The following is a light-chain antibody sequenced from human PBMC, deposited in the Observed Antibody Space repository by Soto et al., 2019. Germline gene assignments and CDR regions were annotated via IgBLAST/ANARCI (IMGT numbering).Light chain of an antibody. J-gene: IGKJ1*01. CDR2: GAS. Sequence: EIVLTQSPGTLSLSPGERATLSCRASQSVSSSYFSWYQQTPGHAPRLLIYGASSRATGIPDRFSGSGSGTDFTLTISRLEPEDFAVYYWQHYGSSPLTFGQGTKVEIK. CDR3: QHYGSSPLT. V-gene: IGKV3-20*01. CDR1: QSVSSSY.